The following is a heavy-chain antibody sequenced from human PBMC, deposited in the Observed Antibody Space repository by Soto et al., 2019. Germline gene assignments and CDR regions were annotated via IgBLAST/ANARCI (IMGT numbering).Heavy chain of an antibody. CDR3: ATVVGATNLSIYFGMDV. V-gene: IGHV1-2*02. Sequence: GASVKVSCKASGYTFTGYYMHWVRQAPGQGLEWMGWINPNSGGTKYAQKFQGRVTMTRDTSISTAYMELSRLRSDDTAVYYCATVVGATNLSIYFGMDVWGQVTTVTVSS. D-gene: IGHD1-26*01. CDR1: GYTFTGYY. J-gene: IGHJ6*02. CDR2: INPNSGGT.